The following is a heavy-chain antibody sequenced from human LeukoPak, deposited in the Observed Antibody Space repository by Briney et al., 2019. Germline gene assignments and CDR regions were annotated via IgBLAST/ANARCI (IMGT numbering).Heavy chain of an antibody. CDR3: AKDVTYYYDSSGYSGAFDI. CDR2: ISGSGGST. D-gene: IGHD3-22*01. J-gene: IGHJ3*02. V-gene: IGHV3-23*01. Sequence: GGSLRLSCAASGFTFSSYAMSWVRQAPGKGLEWVSAISGSGGSTYYADSVKGRFTISRDDSKNTLYLQMNSLRAEDTAVYYCAKDVTYYYDSSGYSGAFDIWGQGTMVTVSS. CDR1: GFTFSSYA.